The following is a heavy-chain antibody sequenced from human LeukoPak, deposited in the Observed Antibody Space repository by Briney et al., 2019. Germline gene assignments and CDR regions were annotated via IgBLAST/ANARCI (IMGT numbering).Heavy chain of an antibody. V-gene: IGHV3-53*01. CDR2: LYSAGGS. D-gene: IGHD3-3*01. Sequence: GGSLRLSCATSGFTVSGKYMSWVRQAPGKGLEWVSVLYSAGGSYYADSVKGRFSVSRDNSKNMYYLQMNNLRDEDTAVYYCARESTVFGPLDYWGQGALVTVSS. J-gene: IGHJ4*02. CDR3: ARESTVFGPLDY. CDR1: GFTVSGKY.